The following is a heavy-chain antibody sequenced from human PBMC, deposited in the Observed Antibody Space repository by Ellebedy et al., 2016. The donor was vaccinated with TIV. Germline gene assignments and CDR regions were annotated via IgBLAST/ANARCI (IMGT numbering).Heavy chain of an antibody. CDR2: IIPIFGTA. J-gene: IGHJ6*03. D-gene: IGHD3-10*02. Sequence: SVKVSXXASGYTFINYGISWVRQAPGQGLEWMGGIIPIFGTANYAQKFQGRVTITADESTSTAYMELSSLRSEDTAVYYCARALGYYVKTVYYMDVWGKGTTVTVSS. V-gene: IGHV1-69*13. CDR3: ARALGYYVKTVYYMDV. CDR1: GYTFINYG.